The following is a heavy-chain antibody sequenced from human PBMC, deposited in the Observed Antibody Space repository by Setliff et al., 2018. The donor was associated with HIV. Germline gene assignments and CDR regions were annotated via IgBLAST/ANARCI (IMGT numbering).Heavy chain of an antibody. CDR3: TPLHY. CDR1: GFTFSSYG. V-gene: IGHV3-30*02. J-gene: IGHJ4*02. D-gene: IGHD2-15*01. CDR2: IRYDGTNK. Sequence: GGSLRLSCAASGFTFSSYGMHWVRQPPGKGLEWVAFIRYDGTNKYYADSVKGRFTISRDNSKSTLYLQMTSLRPEDTAVYYCTPLHYWGQGTLVTVSS.